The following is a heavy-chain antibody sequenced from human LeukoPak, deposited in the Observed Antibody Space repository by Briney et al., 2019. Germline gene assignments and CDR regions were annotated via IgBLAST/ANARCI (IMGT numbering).Heavy chain of an antibody. V-gene: IGHV3-33*01. CDR3: ARVLLPLYGMDV. Sequence: GGSLRLSCAASGFTFSSYGMHWVRQAPGKGLEWVAVIWRDGSNKYYADSVKGRFTISRDNSKNTLYLQMNSLRAEDTAVYYCARVLLPLYGMDVWGQGTTVTVSS. CDR1: GFTFSSYG. CDR2: IWRDGSNK. J-gene: IGHJ6*02. D-gene: IGHD3-22*01.